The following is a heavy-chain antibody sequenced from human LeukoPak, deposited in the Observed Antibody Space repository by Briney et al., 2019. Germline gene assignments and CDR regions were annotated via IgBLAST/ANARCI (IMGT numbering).Heavy chain of an antibody. Sequence: SGGSLRLSCAASGFTFSSYWMSWVRQAPGKGLEWVANIKQDGSEKYYVDSVKGRFTISRDNAKNSLYLQMNSLRAEDTAVYYCARDFYDILTGYSGGFDYWGQGTLVTVSS. CDR1: GFTFSSYW. J-gene: IGHJ4*02. V-gene: IGHV3-7*01. D-gene: IGHD3-9*01. CDR2: IKQDGSEK. CDR3: ARDFYDILTGYSGGFDY.